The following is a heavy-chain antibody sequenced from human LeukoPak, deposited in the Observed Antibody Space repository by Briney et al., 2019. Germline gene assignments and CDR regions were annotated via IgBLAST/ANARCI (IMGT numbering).Heavy chain of an antibody. J-gene: IGHJ4*02. CDR3: ARGHWLDSFDY. CDR2: IKQDGREK. V-gene: IGHV3-7*01. D-gene: IGHD6-19*01. CDR1: GFTFSRHW. Sequence: PGGSLRLSCASSGFTFSRHWMSWVRQAPEKGLEWVANIKQDGREKYYVDSVKDRFTISRDNANSSLYLQMNSLRAEDTAVYYCARGHWLDSFDYWGQGTLVTVSS.